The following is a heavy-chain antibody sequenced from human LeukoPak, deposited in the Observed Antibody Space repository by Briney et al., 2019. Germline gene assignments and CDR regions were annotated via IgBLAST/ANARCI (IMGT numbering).Heavy chain of an antibody. CDR1: GFTFSNYW. V-gene: IGHV3-74*01. CDR2: INSDGSST. J-gene: IGHJ4*02. Sequence: GGSLRLSCAASGFTFSNYWMHWVRQAPGKGLVWVSRINSDGSSTSHADSVKGRFTISRDNAKNTLYLQMNSLRAEDTAVYYCATGYGSGRPPVDYWGQGTLVTVSS. D-gene: IGHD3-10*01. CDR3: ATGYGSGRPPVDY.